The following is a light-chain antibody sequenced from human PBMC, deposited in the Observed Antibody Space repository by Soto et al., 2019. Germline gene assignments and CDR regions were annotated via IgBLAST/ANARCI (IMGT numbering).Light chain of an antibody. Sequence: QSALTQPRSVSGSPGQSVTISCTGTSSDVGAYNVVSWYQQRPGEAPKLIIYYVSQRPSGVPVRFSASKSGNTASLTISGLQADDEADYYCCSRGASFNWVFGGETKLTVL. V-gene: IGLV2-11*01. CDR1: SSDVGAYNV. CDR2: YVS. J-gene: IGLJ3*02. CDR3: CSRGASFNWV.